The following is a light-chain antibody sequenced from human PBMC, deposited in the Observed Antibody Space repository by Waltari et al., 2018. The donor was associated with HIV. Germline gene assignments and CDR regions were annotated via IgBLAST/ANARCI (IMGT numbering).Light chain of an antibody. Sequence: QSALTQPASVSGSPGQSITISCTGTSRDVGAYNLVSWYQKYPGKSTKLIIFEVIKRPSGVSDRFSGSRSGNTASLTISGLQTEVEGDYYCCSYSGTGVVFGGGTKVTVL. J-gene: IGLJ2*01. CDR2: EVI. V-gene: IGLV2-23*02. CDR3: CSYSGTGVV. CDR1: SRDVGAYNL.